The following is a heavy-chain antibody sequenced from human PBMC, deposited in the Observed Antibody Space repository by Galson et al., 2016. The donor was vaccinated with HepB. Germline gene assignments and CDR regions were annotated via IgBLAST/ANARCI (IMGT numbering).Heavy chain of an antibody. CDR3: AHYYDNSGYSYHWDS. D-gene: IGHD3-22*01. Sequence: PALVKPTQTLTLTCTFSGFSLSTSGVGVGWIRQPPGKALEWLALIYWNDDKHYSPSLKSRLTITKDTSKNQVVLTMTNMDPVDTATYYCAHYYDNSGYSYHWDSWGQGTLVTFSS. CDR2: IYWNDDK. J-gene: IGHJ4*02. V-gene: IGHV2-5*01. CDR1: GFSLSTSGVG.